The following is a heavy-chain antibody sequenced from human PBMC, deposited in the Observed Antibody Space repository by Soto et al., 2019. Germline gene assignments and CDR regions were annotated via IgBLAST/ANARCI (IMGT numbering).Heavy chain of an antibody. V-gene: IGHV3-33*08. CDR1: GFTFSIYS. D-gene: IGHD3-10*01. J-gene: IGHJ4*02. Sequence: GGSLRLSCEASGFTFSIYSMAWVRQAPGKGLEWVAVIWYDGSNKYYADSVKGRFTISRDNPKNTLYLQMNSLRAEDTAVYYCARDGSYSWSPGYWGQGTPVTVSS. CDR2: IWYDGSNK. CDR3: ARDGSYSWSPGY.